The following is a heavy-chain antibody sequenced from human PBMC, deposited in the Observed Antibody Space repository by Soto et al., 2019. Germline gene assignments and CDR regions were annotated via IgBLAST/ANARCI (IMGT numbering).Heavy chain of an antibody. J-gene: IGHJ6*02. Sequence: EVQVVESGGGLVKPGGSLRLSCAVSAFTFNNAWMNWVRQAPGKGLEWVGRIKRKTEGGTTDYAAPVKGRFTISRDDSKTTVYLQMHSLKTEDTAVYYCAADSVVTTDYGMDVWGQGTTVTVSS. CDR2: IKRKTEGGTT. V-gene: IGHV3-15*07. CDR1: AFTFNNAW. CDR3: AADSVVTTDYGMDV. D-gene: IGHD2-21*02.